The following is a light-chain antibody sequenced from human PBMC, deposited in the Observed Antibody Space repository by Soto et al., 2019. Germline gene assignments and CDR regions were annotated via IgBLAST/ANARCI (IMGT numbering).Light chain of an antibody. CDR2: AAS. CDR1: QTISTY. V-gene: IGKV1-39*01. J-gene: IGKJ2*01. CDR3: QQSLGIPYT. Sequence: DIQMTQSPSALSASVGDRVTITCRASQTISTYLNWYQQKPGKAPKLLIYAASTLQSGVPSRFSCSGSGTDFTLTSSSLQPEDFATYYCQQSLGIPYTLGQG.